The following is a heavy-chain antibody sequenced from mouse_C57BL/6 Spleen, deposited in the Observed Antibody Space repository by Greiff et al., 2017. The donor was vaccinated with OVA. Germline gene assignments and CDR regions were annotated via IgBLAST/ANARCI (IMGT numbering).Heavy chain of an antibody. CDR2: ISSGGSYT. Sequence: DVKLVESGGDLVKPGGSLKLSCAASGFTFSSYGMSWVRQTPDKRLEWVATISSGGSYTYYPDSVKGRFTISRDNAKNTLYLQMSSLKSEDTAMYYCARQGIYYGKPYAMDYWGQGTSVTVSS. CDR1: GFTFSSYG. D-gene: IGHD2-1*01. V-gene: IGHV5-6*02. CDR3: ARQGIYYGKPYAMDY. J-gene: IGHJ4*01.